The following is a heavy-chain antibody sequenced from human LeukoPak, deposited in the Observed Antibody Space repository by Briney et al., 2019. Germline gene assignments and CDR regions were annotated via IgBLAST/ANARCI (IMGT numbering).Heavy chain of an antibody. D-gene: IGHD5-18*01. CDR1: GVSVSNSLYY. CDR3: ARVLRAASWRSYDY. J-gene: IGHJ4*02. Sequence: KSSETLSLTCTVSGVSVSNSLYYWSWIRQPPGKGLEWIGYIYYNGDTNYNPSLKSRVIISIDTSSNQFSLRLNSMTAADTAVYYCARVLRAASWRSYDYWGQGSLVTVSS. CDR2: IYYNGDT. V-gene: IGHV4-61*01.